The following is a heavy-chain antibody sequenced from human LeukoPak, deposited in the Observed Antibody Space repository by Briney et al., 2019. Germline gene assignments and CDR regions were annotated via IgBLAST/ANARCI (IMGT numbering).Heavy chain of an antibody. CDR3: ARRPIKYYYYGMDV. J-gene: IGHJ6*02. V-gene: IGHV3-30*03. Sequence: TGRSLRLSCAASGFTFSSYGMHWVRQATGKGLEWVTVISYDGSNKYYADSVKGRFTISRDNSKNTLYLQMNSLRAEDTAVYYCARRPIKYYYYGMDVWGQGTTVTVSS. CDR2: ISYDGSNK. CDR1: GFTFSSYG.